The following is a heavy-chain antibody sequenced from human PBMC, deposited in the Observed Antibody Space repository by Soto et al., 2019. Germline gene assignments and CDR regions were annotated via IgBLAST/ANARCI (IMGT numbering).Heavy chain of an antibody. CDR2: IYHSGGT. J-gene: IGHJ4*02. CDR3: AKAVYCTSTSCYFDY. V-gene: IGHV4-39*07. D-gene: IGHD2-2*01. CDR1: GGSINSGGYS. Sequence: SETLSLTCTVSGGSINSGGYSWTWIRQPPGKGLEWIGEIYHSGGTNYNPSLKSRVTISVDKSNNQFSLKLTSVTDADTAVYYCAKAVYCTSTSCYFDYWGQGTLVTVSS.